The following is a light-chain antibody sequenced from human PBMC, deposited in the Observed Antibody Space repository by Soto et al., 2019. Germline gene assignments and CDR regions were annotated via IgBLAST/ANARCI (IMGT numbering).Light chain of an antibody. V-gene: IGLV2-14*01. CDR2: EVS. CDR3: SSYTSSSTLVV. Sequence: QSVLTQPPSVSGAPGQRVTISCTGNSSNLGAGYDVHWYQQHPGKAPKLMIYEVSNRPSGVSNRFSGSKSGNTASLTISGLQAEDEADYYCSSYTSSSTLVVFGTGTKLTVL. CDR1: SSNLGAGYD. J-gene: IGLJ1*01.